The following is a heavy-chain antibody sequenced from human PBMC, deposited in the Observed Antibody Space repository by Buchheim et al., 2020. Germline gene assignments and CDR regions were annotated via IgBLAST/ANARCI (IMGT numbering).Heavy chain of an antibody. CDR1: GGTFSSYT. V-gene: IGHV1-69*08. D-gene: IGHD4-17*01. Sequence: QVQLVQSGAEVKKPGSSVKVSCKASGGTFSSYTISWVRQAPGQGLEWMGRIIPILGIANYAQKFQGRVTITADKSTSTAYMELSSLRSEDTAVYYCARDPTAKGDYELGPSDYWGQGTL. CDR2: IIPILGIA. J-gene: IGHJ4*02. CDR3: ARDPTAKGDYELGPSDY.